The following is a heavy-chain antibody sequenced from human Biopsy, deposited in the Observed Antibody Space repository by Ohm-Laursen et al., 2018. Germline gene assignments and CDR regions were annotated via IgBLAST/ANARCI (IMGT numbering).Heavy chain of an antibody. Sequence: SETLSLTCAVSGGSISNNNYYWGWIRQPPGKGLEWMGSIFYRGSTHYKPSLKSRLNISVDTSKNQFSLKLNSVTAADTAVYYCARDYDTSGYYYVSWGQGTLVTVSS. CDR1: GGSISNNNYY. D-gene: IGHD3-22*01. V-gene: IGHV4-39*01. CDR3: ARDYDTSGYYYVS. J-gene: IGHJ5*02. CDR2: IFYRGST.